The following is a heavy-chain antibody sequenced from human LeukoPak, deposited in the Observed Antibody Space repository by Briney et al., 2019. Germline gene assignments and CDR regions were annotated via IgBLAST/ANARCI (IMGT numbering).Heavy chain of an antibody. Sequence: ASVKASCKASGSNFTYYGISWLRQAPGQGLEWMGRINADNGNTKYAQKFHGRVSMTTDTSTSTVYMELRTLRSDDTAMYYCARDWGSIKVITDYWGQGTLVTVSS. CDR3: ARDWGSIKVITDY. J-gene: IGHJ4*02. V-gene: IGHV1-18*01. D-gene: IGHD3-16*01. CDR2: INADNGNT. CDR1: GSNFTYYG.